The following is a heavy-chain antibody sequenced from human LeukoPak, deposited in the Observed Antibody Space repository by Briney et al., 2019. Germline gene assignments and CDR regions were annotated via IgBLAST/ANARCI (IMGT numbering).Heavy chain of an antibody. J-gene: IGHJ6*03. V-gene: IGHV3-23*01. CDR2: ISGSGGST. D-gene: IGHD3-3*01. Sequence: QSGGSLRVSCAASGFTFSSYDMSWVRQAPGKGLEWVSAISGSGGSTYYADSVKGRFTISRDNAKNTLYLQMNSLRAEDTAVYYCARVASGPSIWYYYYYMDVWGKGTTVTVSS. CDR1: GFTFSSYD. CDR3: ARVASGPSIWYYYYYMDV.